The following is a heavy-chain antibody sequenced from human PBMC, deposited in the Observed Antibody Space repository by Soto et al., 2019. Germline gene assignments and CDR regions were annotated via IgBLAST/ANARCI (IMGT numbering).Heavy chain of an antibody. J-gene: IGHJ4*02. CDR3: AKGGYSGNREVDY. V-gene: IGHV3-23*01. Sequence: EVQLLVSGGGLVQPGGSLRLSCAASGFTFSSYSMGWVRQAPGKGLEWVSDIPGNGANTYYTDSAKGRFTISRDNSKNALCLQRNSLRVEDTAVYYCAKGGYSGNREVDYWGQGTLVTVSS. CDR1: GFTFSSYS. CDR2: IPGNGANT. D-gene: IGHD1-26*01.